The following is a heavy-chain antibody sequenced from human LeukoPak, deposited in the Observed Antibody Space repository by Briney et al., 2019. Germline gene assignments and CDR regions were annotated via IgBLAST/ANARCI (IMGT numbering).Heavy chain of an antibody. J-gene: IGHJ4*02. CDR3: ARGFVVVPAAYDY. Sequence: ASVKVSCKASGYAFTSYGISWVRQAPGQGLEWMGWISAYNGNTNYAQKFQGRVTITADESTSTAYMELSSLRSEDTAVYYCARGFVVVPAAYDYWGQGTLVTVSS. CDR2: ISAYNGNT. CDR1: GYAFTSYG. D-gene: IGHD2-2*01. V-gene: IGHV1-18*01.